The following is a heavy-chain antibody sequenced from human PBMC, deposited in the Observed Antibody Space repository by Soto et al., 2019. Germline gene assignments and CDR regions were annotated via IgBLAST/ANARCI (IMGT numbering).Heavy chain of an antibody. J-gene: IGHJ3*02. Sequence: GGSLRLSCAASGFTFSSYAMHWVRQAPGKGLEWVAVISYDGSNKYYADSVKGRFTISRDNSKNTLYLQMNSLRAEDTAVYYCARGRRLYYYDSSGQRDAFDIWGQGTMVTVSS. D-gene: IGHD3-22*01. V-gene: IGHV3-30-3*01. CDR1: GFTFSSYA. CDR2: ISYDGSNK. CDR3: ARGRRLYYYDSSGQRDAFDI.